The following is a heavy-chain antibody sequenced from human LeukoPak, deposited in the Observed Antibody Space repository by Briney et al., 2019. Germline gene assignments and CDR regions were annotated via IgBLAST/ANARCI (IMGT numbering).Heavy chain of an antibody. CDR3: ASLYCSSTSCNFFYYYGMDV. CDR2: IYYSGST. D-gene: IGHD2-2*01. J-gene: IGHJ6*02. Sequence: SETLSLTCTVSGGSIGSSSYYWGWIRQPPGKGLEWIGNIYYSGSTSYNPSLKSRVTISVDTSKNQFSLRLYSVTAADTAVYYCASLYCSSTSCNFFYYYGMDVWGQGTTVTVSS. V-gene: IGHV4-39*01. CDR1: GGSIGSSSYY.